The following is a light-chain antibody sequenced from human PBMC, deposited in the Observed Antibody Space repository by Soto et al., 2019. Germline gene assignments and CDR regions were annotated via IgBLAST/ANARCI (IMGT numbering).Light chain of an antibody. CDR2: EVS. J-gene: IGLJ1*01. CDR3: GSWDSSLSAYV. CDR1: SSDVGGYNY. Sequence: QSVLTQPASVSGSPGQSITISCTGTSSDVGGYNYVSWYQQHPGKAPKLMIYEVSNRPSGVSNRFSGSKSGNTASLTISGLQAEDEADYYCGSWDSSLSAYVFATGTKVTVL. V-gene: IGLV2-14*01.